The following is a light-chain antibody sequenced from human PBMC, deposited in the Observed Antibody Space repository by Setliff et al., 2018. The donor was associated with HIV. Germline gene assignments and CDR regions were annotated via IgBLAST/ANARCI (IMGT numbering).Light chain of an antibody. CDR1: SSDVGGYSY. CDR3: SSYASSNTLP. CDR2: EVR. V-gene: IGLV2-14*01. Sequence: QSVLTQPASVSGSPGQSITISCTGTSSDVGGYSYVSWYQQHPGKAPKLIIYEVRNRPSGVSNRFPGSKSGNTASLTISGLQAEDEADYYCSSYASSNTLPFGTGTKVTV. J-gene: IGLJ1*01.